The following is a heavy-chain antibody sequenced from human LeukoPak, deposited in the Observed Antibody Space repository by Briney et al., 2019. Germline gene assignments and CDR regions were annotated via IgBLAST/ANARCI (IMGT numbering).Heavy chain of an antibody. CDR1: GGTFSSYA. Sequence: SVKVPCKASGGTFSSYAISWVRQAPGQGLEWMGGIIPIFGTANYAQKFQGRVTITADKSTSTAYMELRSLRSDDTAVYYCARPSGYSYGNRGAFDIWGQGTMVTVSS. J-gene: IGHJ3*02. CDR3: ARPSGYSYGNRGAFDI. CDR2: IIPIFGTA. V-gene: IGHV1-69*06. D-gene: IGHD5-18*01.